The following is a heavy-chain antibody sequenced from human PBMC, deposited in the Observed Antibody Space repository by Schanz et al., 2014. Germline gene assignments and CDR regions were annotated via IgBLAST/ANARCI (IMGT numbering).Heavy chain of an antibody. CDR1: GGSFSGYY. CDR3: ARAAGPVDY. D-gene: IGHD6-13*01. J-gene: IGHJ4*02. CDR2: IHHSGST. V-gene: IGHV4-34*01. Sequence: QVQLQQWGAGLLKPSETLSLTCAVYGGSFSGYYWTWIRQPPGKGLEWIGEIHHSGSTYYNPSLKSRVTISVDTSKNQFSLMLGSVTAADTAVYYCARAAGPVDYWGQGTLVTVSS.